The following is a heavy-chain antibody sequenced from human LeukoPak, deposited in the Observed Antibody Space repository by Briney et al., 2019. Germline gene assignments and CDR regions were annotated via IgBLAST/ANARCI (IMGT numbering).Heavy chain of an antibody. J-gene: IGHJ1*01. D-gene: IGHD3-22*01. CDR2: IYHSGRT. Sequence: PSETLSLTCAVSGDYISSSSYYWGWIRQSPGTGLEGIGDIYHSGRTYYNPSLKNRVAISIDTSKNQFSLRLRSMTAADAAVFYCARRRYYDSTGYFEWGRGTLVTASS. CDR1: GDYISSSSYY. V-gene: IGHV4-39*01. CDR3: ARRRYYDSTGYFE.